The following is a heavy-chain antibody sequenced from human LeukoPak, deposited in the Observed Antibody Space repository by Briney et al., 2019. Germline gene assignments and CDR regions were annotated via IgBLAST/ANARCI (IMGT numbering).Heavy chain of an antibody. CDR2: ISGSGDST. J-gene: IGHJ4*02. Sequence: PGGSLRLSCEASGFTFRTYAMSWVRQAPGKGLEWVSAISGSGDSTYYADSVKGRFTISRDSSRNTLYLQMNSLSAEDTAVYYCAKSNYYDSSASPRNFDYWGQGTLVIVSS. CDR3: AKSNYYDSSASPRNFDY. V-gene: IGHV3-23*01. CDR1: GFTFRTYA. D-gene: IGHD3-22*01.